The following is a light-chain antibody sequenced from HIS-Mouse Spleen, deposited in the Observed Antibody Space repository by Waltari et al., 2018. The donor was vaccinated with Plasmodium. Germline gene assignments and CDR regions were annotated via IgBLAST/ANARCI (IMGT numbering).Light chain of an antibody. CDR2: EVS. V-gene: IGLV2-8*01. J-gene: IGLJ2*01. Sequence: QSALPQPPPASGSPGQSVTLPSTATSSDVGGYNYVSWYHQHPGKAPKLMIYEVSKRPSGVPDRFSGSKSGNTASLTVSGLQAEDEADYYCSSYAGSNNLVFGGGTKLTVL. CDR1: SSDVGGYNY. CDR3: SSYAGSNNLV.